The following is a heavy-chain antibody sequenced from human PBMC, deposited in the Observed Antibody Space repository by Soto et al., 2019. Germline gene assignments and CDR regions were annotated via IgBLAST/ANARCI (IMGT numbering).Heavy chain of an antibody. CDR2: IPPRGRT. J-gene: IGHJ4*02. Sequence: QVQLQESGPGLVKPSETLSLTCIVSGASVSSEAYYWSWLRKSPGKGLEWIGYIPPRGRTEYNPSPQSRVTISLDKSKYQVSLRVTSVTAAHTAVFFCASLPDNGGWPFDYWGKGALVTVSS. CDR1: GASVSSEAYY. D-gene: IGHD6-19*01. CDR3: ASLPDNGGWPFDY. V-gene: IGHV4-61*08.